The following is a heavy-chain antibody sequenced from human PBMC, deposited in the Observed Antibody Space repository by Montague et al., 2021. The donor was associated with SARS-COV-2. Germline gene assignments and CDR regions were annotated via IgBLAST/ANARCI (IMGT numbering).Heavy chain of an antibody. Sequence: SETLSLTCTVSGGSISSSSYYWGWIRQPPGKGLEWIGRVYASGSTYYNPSLKSRVTISLDTSKNQFSMKLSSVTAADTALYYCIRRLARVDSWGQGTLVTVSS. CDR1: GGSISSSSYY. D-gene: IGHD3-3*02. CDR3: IRRLARVDS. CDR2: VYASGST. J-gene: IGHJ5*01. V-gene: IGHV4-39*07.